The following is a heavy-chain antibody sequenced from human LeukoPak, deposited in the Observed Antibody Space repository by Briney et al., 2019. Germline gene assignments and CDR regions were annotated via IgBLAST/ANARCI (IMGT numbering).Heavy chain of an antibody. V-gene: IGHV3-74*01. CDR1: GFTLSSYW. Sequence: GGSLRLSCAASGFTLSSYWMHWVRQAPGEGLVWVSRIDPDGSTTNYADSVKGRFTTSRDNAKDTLYLQMNSLRAEDTALYYCTRVQAGRAGLMDVWGQGTTVTVSS. J-gene: IGHJ6*02. D-gene: IGHD6-13*01. CDR2: IDPDGSTT. CDR3: TRVQAGRAGLMDV.